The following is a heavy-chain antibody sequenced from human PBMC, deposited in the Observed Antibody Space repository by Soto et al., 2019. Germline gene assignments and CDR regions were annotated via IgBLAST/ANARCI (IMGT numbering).Heavy chain of an antibody. CDR1: GGSISSGDYY. CDR3: ARDGKVSGSATHWFDP. J-gene: IGHJ5*02. Sequence: SLTCTVSGGSISSGDYYWSWIRQPPGKGLEWIGYIYHSGSTYYNPSLKSRVTISVNTSKNQFSLELSPVTAADTAVYYCARDGKVSGSATHWFDPWGQGTLVTVSS. D-gene: IGHD1-26*01. V-gene: IGHV4-30-4*01. CDR2: IYHSGST.